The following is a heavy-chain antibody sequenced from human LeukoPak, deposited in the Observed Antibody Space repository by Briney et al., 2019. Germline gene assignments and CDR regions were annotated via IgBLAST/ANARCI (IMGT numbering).Heavy chain of an antibody. D-gene: IGHD3-10*01. CDR1: GGTFSSYA. CDR3: ARVAGRFGELLSRQMGLGHYYYGMDV. J-gene: IGHJ6*02. Sequence: GSSVKVSCKASGGTFSSYAIRWVRQAPGQGLEWMGRIIPILGIANYAQKFQGRVTMTRNTSISTAYMELSSLRSEDTAVYYCARVAGRFGELLSRQMGLGHYYYGMDVWGQGTTVTVSS. V-gene: IGHV1-69*04. CDR2: IIPILGIA.